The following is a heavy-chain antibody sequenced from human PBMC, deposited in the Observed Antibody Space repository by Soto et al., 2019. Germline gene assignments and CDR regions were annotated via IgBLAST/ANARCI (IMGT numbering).Heavy chain of an antibody. J-gene: IGHJ4*02. CDR3: ATLDILTGYYFDF. CDR2: IYYSGST. V-gene: IGHV4-39*01. Sequence: PSETLSLTCTVSGGSISSSSYYWGWIRQPPGKGLEWIGSIYYSGSTYYNPSLKSRVTISVDNSKNTVDLQMNSLRAEDTAVYYCATLDILTGYYFDFWGQGTPVTVSS. CDR1: GGSISSSSYY. D-gene: IGHD3-9*01.